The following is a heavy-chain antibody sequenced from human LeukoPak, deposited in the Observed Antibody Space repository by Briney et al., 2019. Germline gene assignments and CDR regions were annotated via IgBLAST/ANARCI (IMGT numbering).Heavy chain of an antibody. J-gene: IGHJ4*02. CDR2: IIPIFGTA. CDR1: GGTFSSYA. CDR3: VTGDDSRDGYNPRFDY. Sequence: SVKVSCKASGGTFSSYAISWVRQAPGQGLEWMGGIIPIFGTANYAQKFQGRVTITTDESTSTAYMELSSLRAEDTAVYYSVTGDDSRDGYNPRFDYWGQGTLVTVSS. D-gene: IGHD5-24*01. V-gene: IGHV1-69*05.